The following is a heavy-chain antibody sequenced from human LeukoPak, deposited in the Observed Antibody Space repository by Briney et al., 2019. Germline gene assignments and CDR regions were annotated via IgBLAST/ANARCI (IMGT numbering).Heavy chain of an antibody. D-gene: IGHD1-14*01. Sequence: SETLSLTCTVSGGSISGYYWTWIRQSPGKGLQWIGYGYYSGSTNYNPSLKSRVTISVDTSKKQISLRLNSVTAADTAVYYCARAVRSVPGTPPSHYGMDVWGQGTTVTVSS. CDR2: GYYSGST. V-gene: IGHV4-59*01. J-gene: IGHJ6*02. CDR3: ARAVRSVPGTPPSHYGMDV. CDR1: GGSISGYY.